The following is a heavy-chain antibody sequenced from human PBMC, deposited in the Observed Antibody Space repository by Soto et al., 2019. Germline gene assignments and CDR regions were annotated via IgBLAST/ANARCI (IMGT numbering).Heavy chain of an antibody. CDR1: GIAFSLSG. CDR2: ISSDGGTI. Sequence: QVQLVESGGDVVQPGRSLRLSCTASGIAFSLSGMHWVRQAPGKGLESVAFISSDGGTIYYEDSVKGRFTISRDNSENTVYLQMHSLRAEDTAVYYCAKDKGRYYFDYWGQRTQVTVSS. J-gene: IGHJ4*02. CDR3: AKDKGRYYFDY. V-gene: IGHV3-30*18.